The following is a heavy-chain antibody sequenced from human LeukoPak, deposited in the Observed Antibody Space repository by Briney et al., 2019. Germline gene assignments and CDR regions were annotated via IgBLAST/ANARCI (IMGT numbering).Heavy chain of an antibody. D-gene: IGHD4/OR15-4a*01. J-gene: IGHJ1*01. V-gene: IGHV4-59*08. CDR3: AGRGLRYFRD. CDR2: IYGIENT. Sequence: ASETLSLTCSISADSITSGYWSWIRQPPGKGLEWIGYIYGIENTDYNPSLKSRVTISLDTSKNQLSLNLTAVTAADTAVYYCAGRGLRYFRDWGQGTLVTVSS. CDR1: ADSITSGY.